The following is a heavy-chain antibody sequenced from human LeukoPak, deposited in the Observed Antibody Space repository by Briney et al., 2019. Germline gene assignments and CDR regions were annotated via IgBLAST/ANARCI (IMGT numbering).Heavy chain of an antibody. J-gene: IGHJ5*02. V-gene: IGHV4-59*08. CDR3: ARQGGVFSYWFDP. D-gene: IGHD2/OR15-2a*01. CDR1: GGSISSNY. CDR2: IYHSGST. Sequence: SETLSLTCTVSGGSISSNYWSWSRQPPGKGLEWIGYIYHSGSTNYNPSLKSRVTISVDTSKNQFSLKLRSVTAADTAVYYCARQGGVFSYWFDPWGQATLLTVSS.